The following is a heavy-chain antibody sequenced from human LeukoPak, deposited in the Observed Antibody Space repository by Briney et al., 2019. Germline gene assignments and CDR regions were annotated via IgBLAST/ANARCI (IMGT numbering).Heavy chain of an antibody. V-gene: IGHV4-30-4*08. CDR1: GGSISSGDYY. CDR2: IYYSGST. D-gene: IGHD2-2*01. Sequence: KPSQTLTLTCTVSGGSISSGDYYWSWIRQPPGKGLEWIGYIYYSGSTYYKPSLKSRVTISVDTSKNQSSLKLSSVTAADTAVYYCAREKIVVVPTAAYYMDVWGKGTTVTVSS. J-gene: IGHJ6*03. CDR3: AREKIVVVPTAAYYMDV.